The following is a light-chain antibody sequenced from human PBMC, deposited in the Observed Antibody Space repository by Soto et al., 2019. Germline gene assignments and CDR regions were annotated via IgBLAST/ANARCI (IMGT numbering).Light chain of an antibody. Sequence: QSALTQPRSVSGSPGQSVTISCTGTSSDVGGYNYVSWYQHHPGKAPKLMIYDVSKRPSGVPDRFSGSTSGNTASLTISGLQAEDEAHYSCCSSAGSYTSVFGGGTEVTVL. CDR2: DVS. CDR1: SSDVGGYNY. CDR3: CSSAGSYTSV. V-gene: IGLV2-11*01. J-gene: IGLJ3*02.